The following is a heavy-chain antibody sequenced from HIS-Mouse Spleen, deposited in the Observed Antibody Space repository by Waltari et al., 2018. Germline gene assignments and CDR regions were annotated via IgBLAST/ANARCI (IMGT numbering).Heavy chain of an antibody. D-gene: IGHD3-3*01. CDR1: GGSISSYY. CDR2: IYTSGST. V-gene: IGHV4-4*07. Sequence: QVQLQESGPGLVKPSETLSLTCTVSGGSISSYYWSWIRQPAGKGLEWIGRIYTSGSTDYNPYLKRRVTMAVDTSKNQFSLKLSSVTAADTAVYYCARDFHDFWSGYYGGDKKHDAFDIWGQGTMVTVSS. J-gene: IGHJ3*02. CDR3: ARDFHDFWSGYYGGDKKHDAFDI.